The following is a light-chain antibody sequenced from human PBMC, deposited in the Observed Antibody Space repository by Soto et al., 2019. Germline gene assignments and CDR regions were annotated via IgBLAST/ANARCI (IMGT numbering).Light chain of an antibody. CDR2: EVN. Sequence: QSALTQPPSVSGSPGQSVAISCTGTSSDVGNYNRVSWYQQPPGTAPKLMIYEVNNRPSGVPDRFSGSKSGNTASLTISGLQADDEADYYCSSYTSSDTWVFGGGTKLTVL. J-gene: IGLJ3*02. V-gene: IGLV2-18*02. CDR3: SSYTSSDTWV. CDR1: SSDVGNYNR.